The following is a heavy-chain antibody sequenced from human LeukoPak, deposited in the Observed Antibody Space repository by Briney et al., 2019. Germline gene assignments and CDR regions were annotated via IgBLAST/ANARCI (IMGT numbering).Heavy chain of an antibody. CDR2: IHTSGST. D-gene: IGHD3-22*01. Sequence: ETLSLTCTVSGVSISSYYWSWIRQPAGKGLEWIGRIHTSGSTNYNPSLKSRVTMSVDTSKNQFSLKLSSVSAADTAVYYCARGSYYYDSSGYSRFDYWGQGTLVTVSS. CDR3: ARGSYYYDSSGYSRFDY. J-gene: IGHJ4*02. CDR1: GVSISSYY. V-gene: IGHV4-4*07.